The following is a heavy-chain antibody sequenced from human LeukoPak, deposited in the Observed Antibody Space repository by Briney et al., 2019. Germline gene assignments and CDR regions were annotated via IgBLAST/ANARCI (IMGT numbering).Heavy chain of an antibody. CDR2: IYPRDGST. J-gene: IGHJ4*02. CDR1: GYIFTSNY. V-gene: IGHV1-46*01. Sequence: GASVKVSCKASGYIFTSNYIHWVRQAPGQGLEWMGMIYPRDGSTSYAQRFQDRVTVTRDTSTSTVHMELSGLRPEDTAVYYCARDQEGFDYWGQGTQVTVSS. CDR3: ARDQEGFDY.